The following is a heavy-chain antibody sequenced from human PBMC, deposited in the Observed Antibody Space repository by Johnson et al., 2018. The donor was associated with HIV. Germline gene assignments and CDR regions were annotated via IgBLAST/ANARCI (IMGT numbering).Heavy chain of an antibody. CDR1: GFTVSTNY. Sequence: VQLVESGGGLVQPGGSLRLSCAASGFTVSTNYLTWVRQAPGKGLEWVSLIYSGGNTYYADSVKGRFTISRDNSKNTRYLQMNSLRAEDTAVYYCAKAPPLSTYDYDAFDVWGQGTMVTVSS. CDR2: IYSGGNT. D-gene: IGHD5-12*01. CDR3: AKAPPLSTYDYDAFDV. J-gene: IGHJ3*01. V-gene: IGHV3-53*01.